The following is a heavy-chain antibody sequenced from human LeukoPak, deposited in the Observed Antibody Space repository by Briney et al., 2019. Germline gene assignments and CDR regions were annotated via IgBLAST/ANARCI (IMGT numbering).Heavy chain of an antibody. V-gene: IGHV4-34*01. D-gene: IGHD3-10*01. CDR2: INHSGST. CDR1: GGSFSGYY. J-gene: IGHJ4*02. CDR3: ARGGRITMVRGVIGALYFNY. Sequence: SETLSLTCAVYGGSFSGYYWSWIRQPPGKGPEWIGEINHSGSTNYNPSLKSRVTISVATSKNQFSLKLSSVTAADTAVYYCARGGRITMVRGVIGALYFNYWGQGTLVTVSS.